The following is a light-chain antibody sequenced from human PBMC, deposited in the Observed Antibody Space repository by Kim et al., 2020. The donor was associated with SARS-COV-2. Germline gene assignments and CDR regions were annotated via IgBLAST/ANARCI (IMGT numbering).Light chain of an antibody. Sequence: LAPRLLSYTASTRATGLPDSFSGSGSGTYFTLTISSLEPEDFAVYYCQQYGDPTRTFGQVTKVDIK. V-gene: IGKV3D-20*01. CDR3: QQYGDPTRT. J-gene: IGKJ1*01. CDR2: TAS.